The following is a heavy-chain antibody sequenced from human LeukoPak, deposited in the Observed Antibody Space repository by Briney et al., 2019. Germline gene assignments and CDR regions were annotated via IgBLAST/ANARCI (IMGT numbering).Heavy chain of an antibody. CDR1: GFTFSSYI. CDR3: ARMKDSYGDYDPIPGNYYFDF. D-gene: IGHD4-17*01. Sequence: VGSLRLSCAASGFTFSSYIMNWVRHAPGEGLGGVSYISSSSTIYYADSVKGRFTIYRDNAKNPLSLQMNSLRDEDKALYYCARMKDSYGDYDPIPGNYYFDFWGHGTLVTASS. CDR2: ISSSSTI. V-gene: IGHV3-48*02. J-gene: IGHJ4*01.